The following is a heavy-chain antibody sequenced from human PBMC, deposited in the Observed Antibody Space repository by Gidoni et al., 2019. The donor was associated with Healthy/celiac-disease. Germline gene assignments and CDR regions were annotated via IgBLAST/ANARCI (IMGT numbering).Heavy chain of an antibody. J-gene: IGHJ3*02. Sequence: QLQLQESGSGLVKPSQTLSLTCAVSGGSISSGGYSWSWIRQPPVKGLEWIGYIYHSGSTYYNSSLKSRVTISVDRSKNQFSLKLSAVTAADTAVYYWARDKEGGYAFDIWGQGTMVTVSS. V-gene: IGHV4-30-2*01. CDR1: GGSISSGGYS. D-gene: IGHD3-16*01. CDR3: ARDKEGGYAFDI. CDR2: IYHSGST.